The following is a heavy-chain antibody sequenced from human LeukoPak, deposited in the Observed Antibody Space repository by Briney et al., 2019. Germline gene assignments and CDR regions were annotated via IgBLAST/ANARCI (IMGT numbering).Heavy chain of an antibody. V-gene: IGHV4-4*02. D-gene: IGHD2-8*01. CDR2: ISLSRLT. CDR3: SRENGAFSPFGY. Sequence: SETLSLTCGVSGGSISNTNWWSWVRQPPGQGLEWIGEISLSRLTNYNPSLMSRVTVSLDKSKNHLSLHLTSVTAADTAVYYCSRENGAFSPFGYWGQGTLVTVPS. J-gene: IGHJ4*02. CDR1: GGSISNTNW.